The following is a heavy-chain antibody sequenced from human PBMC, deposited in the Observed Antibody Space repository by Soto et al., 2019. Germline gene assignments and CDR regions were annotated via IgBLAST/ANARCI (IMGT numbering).Heavy chain of an antibody. CDR3: ASFAYYDYIWGSYLEY. CDR1: GFTFSNYC. Sequence: GGSLRLSCAASGFTFSNYCMSWVRQAPGKGLEWVANIKQDGSEKYYVDSVKGRFTISRDNAKNSLFLQMNSLRAEDTAVYYCASFAYYDYIWGSYLEYWGQGTLVTVSS. CDR2: IKQDGSEK. J-gene: IGHJ4*02. D-gene: IGHD3-16*02. V-gene: IGHV3-7*01.